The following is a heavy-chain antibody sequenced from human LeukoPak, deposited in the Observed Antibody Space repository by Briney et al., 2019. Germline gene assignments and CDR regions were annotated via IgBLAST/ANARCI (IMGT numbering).Heavy chain of an antibody. V-gene: IGHV4-59*01. CDR2: IYYSRST. CDR3: ARYGGAGDYYFDY. J-gene: IGHJ4*02. Sequence: SETLSLTCTVSGGSISSYYWSWIRQPPGKGLEWIGYIYYSRSTNYNPSLKSRVTISVDTSKNQFSLKLSSVTAADTAVYYCARYGGAGDYYFDYWGQGTLVTVSS. D-gene: IGHD3-10*01. CDR1: GGSISSYY.